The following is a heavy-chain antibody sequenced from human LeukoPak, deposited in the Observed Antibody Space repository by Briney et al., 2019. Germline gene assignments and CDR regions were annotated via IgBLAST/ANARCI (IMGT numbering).Heavy chain of an antibody. V-gene: IGHV3-7*01. J-gene: IGHJ4*02. CDR1: GFTFKTYW. Sequence: PGGSLRLSCAASGFTFKTYWMIWVRRPPGKGLEWVANINQDGSEKYYVDSVKGRFTVSRDNVKNSLYLQLNSLRAEDTAVYYCGTRAYWGQGTLVTVSS. CDR2: INQDGSEK. CDR3: GTRAY.